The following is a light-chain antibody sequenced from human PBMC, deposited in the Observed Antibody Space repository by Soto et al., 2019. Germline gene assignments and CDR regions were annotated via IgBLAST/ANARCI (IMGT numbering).Light chain of an antibody. Sequence: DIRVTQSPPTLSASVGDRVTITCRARQTITTWMAWYQQTPGKAPKLLAYDASPLQSGVATRFSGSGSGTEYTLIISGLQPEDSATYYCQQYTNTNNPWMFGQGTKVEI. V-gene: IGKV1-5*01. CDR1: QTITTW. CDR2: DAS. J-gene: IGKJ1*01. CDR3: QQYTNTNNPWM.